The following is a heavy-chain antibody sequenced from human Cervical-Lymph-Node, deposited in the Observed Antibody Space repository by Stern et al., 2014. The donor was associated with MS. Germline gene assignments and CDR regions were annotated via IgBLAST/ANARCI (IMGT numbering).Heavy chain of an antibody. D-gene: IGHD2-15*01. J-gene: IGHJ4*02. CDR2: ICPTGSTI. CDR1: GFTFSDHY. V-gene: IGHV3-11*01. CDR3: ARTARLLDY. Sequence: VQLVESGGGLVKPGGSLRLSCEASGFTFSDHYMSWIRQAPGKGLEFLSYICPTGSTINYADSVKGRFTVSRDNAKNSLYLQINSLRVEDTAVYYCARTARLLDYWGQGTLVTVSS.